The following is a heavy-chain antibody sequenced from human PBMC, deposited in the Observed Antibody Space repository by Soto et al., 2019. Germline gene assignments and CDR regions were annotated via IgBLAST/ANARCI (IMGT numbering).Heavy chain of an antibody. Sequence: QVHLVQSGAEVKKPGASVKVSCRGSGYASTTYGITWVRQAPGQGLEWMGWISAHNGNTNYAQKLQGRVTVTRDTATTTSYMELRSRRSDATAVYYCARGWYVDYWGQGALVTVSS. V-gene: IGHV1-18*01. CDR2: ISAHNGNT. D-gene: IGHD2-15*01. J-gene: IGHJ4*02. CDR1: GYASTTYG. CDR3: ARGWYVDY.